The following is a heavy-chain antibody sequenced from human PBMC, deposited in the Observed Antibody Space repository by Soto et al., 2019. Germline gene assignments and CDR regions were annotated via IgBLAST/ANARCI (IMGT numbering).Heavy chain of an antibody. CDR3: ASLRLAGHDYSNRGWDSMDV. V-gene: IGHV3-33*01. J-gene: IGHJ6*02. D-gene: IGHD4-4*01. Sequence: PGGSLRLSCAASGFTFSSYGMHWVRQAPGKGLEWVAVIWYDGSNKYYADSVKGRFTISRDNSKNTLYLQMNSLRAEDTAVYYCASLRLAGHDYSNRGWDSMDVWGQGTTVTVSS. CDR1: GFTFSSYG. CDR2: IWYDGSNK.